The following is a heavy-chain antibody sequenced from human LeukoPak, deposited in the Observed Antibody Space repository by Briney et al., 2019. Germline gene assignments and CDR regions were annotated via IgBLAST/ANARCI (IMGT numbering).Heavy chain of an antibody. V-gene: IGHV3-23*01. CDR3: AKIAPWGAVTTTGGFDY. D-gene: IGHD4-17*01. Sequence: GGSLRLSCAASGFSFSNYAMSWVRRAPGKGLEWVSSISDSGAATYYADSVKGRFTISRDNSKNTLYLQLNSLGAEDTAVYYCAKIAPWGAVTTTGGFDYWGQGTLVTVSS. CDR1: GFSFSNYA. CDR2: ISDSGAAT. J-gene: IGHJ4*02.